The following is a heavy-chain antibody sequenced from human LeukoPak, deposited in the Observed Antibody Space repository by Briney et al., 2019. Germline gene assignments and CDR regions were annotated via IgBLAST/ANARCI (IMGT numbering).Heavy chain of an antibody. J-gene: IGHJ4*02. CDR3: ARGVATMRD. V-gene: IGHV4-39*07. D-gene: IGHD5-12*01. CDR2: INHSGST. CDR1: GGSISSGGYY. Sequence: SETLSLTCTVSGGSISSGGYYWSWIRQPPGKGLEWIGEINHSGSTNYNPSLKSRVTMSVDTSKNQFSLKLYSVTAADTAVYYCARGVATMRDWGQGTLVTVSS.